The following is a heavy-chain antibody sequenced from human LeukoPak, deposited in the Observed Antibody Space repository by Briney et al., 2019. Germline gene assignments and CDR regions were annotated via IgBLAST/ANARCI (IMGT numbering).Heavy chain of an antibody. CDR3: AKRGVVIRVILVGFHKEAYYFDS. Sequence: GGSLRLSCAVSGITLSNYGMSWVRQAPGKGLEWVAGLSGSGGSTNYADSVKGRFTISRDNAKNTLYLQMNSLRAEDTAVYFCAKRGVVIRVILVGFHKEAYYFDSWGQGALVTVSS. J-gene: IGHJ4*02. CDR2: LSGSGGST. D-gene: IGHD3-10*01. CDR1: GITLSNYG. V-gene: IGHV3-23*01.